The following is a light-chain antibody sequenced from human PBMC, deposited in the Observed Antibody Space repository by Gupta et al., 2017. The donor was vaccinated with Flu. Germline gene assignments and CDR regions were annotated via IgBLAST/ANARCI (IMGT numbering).Light chain of an antibody. Sequence: QSALTQPASVSGSPGQSITISCPGTSSDVGGYNYVSWYQQHPGKAPKLMIYEVSNRPSGVSNRFSGSKSGNTAPLTISGLQAEDEADYYCSSYTSSSTPYVFGTGTKVTVL. V-gene: IGLV2-14*01. CDR2: EVS. CDR1: SSDVGGYNY. J-gene: IGLJ1*01. CDR3: SSYTSSSTPYV.